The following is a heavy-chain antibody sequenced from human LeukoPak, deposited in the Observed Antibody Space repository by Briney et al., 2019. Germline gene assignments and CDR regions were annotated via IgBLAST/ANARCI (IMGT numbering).Heavy chain of an antibody. CDR1: GYSISSTYY. J-gene: IGHJ4*02. D-gene: IGHD3-22*01. CDR2: IYHSGIT. Sequence: SETLSLTCTVSGYSISSTYYWSWIRQPPGKGLEWIGSIYHSGITYYNPSLKSRVTISVDTSKNQFSLKLSSVTAADTAVYYCARELAYDSSGPYPGDFDYWGQGTLVTVSS. CDR3: ARELAYDSSGPYPGDFDY. V-gene: IGHV4-38-2*02.